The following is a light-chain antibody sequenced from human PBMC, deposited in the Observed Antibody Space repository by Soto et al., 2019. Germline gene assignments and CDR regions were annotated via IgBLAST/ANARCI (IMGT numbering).Light chain of an antibody. V-gene: IGLV2-8*01. J-gene: IGLJ3*02. CDR2: EVN. CDR3: SSFAGANIWV. Sequence: QSALTQPPSASGSPGQSVTISCTGSTSDVGGYEYVSWYQQHPGKAPKLMIFEVNKRPSGVPNRFSGSKSGNTASLTVSGTQSEDEASYYCSSFAGANIWVFGGGTKVTVL. CDR1: TSDVGGYEY.